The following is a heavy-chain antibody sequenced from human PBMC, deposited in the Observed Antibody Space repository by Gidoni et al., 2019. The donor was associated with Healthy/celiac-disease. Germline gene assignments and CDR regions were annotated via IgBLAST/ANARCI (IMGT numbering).Heavy chain of an antibody. D-gene: IGHD3-22*01. J-gene: IGHJ4*02. CDR3: ASGGLGYYDSSGYFPAQNDY. CDR2: ISYDGSNK. CDR1: GFTFSSYG. V-gene: IGHV3-30*03. Sequence: QVQLVASGGGVVQPGRSLRLSCAASGFTFSSYGMHWVRQAPGKGLEWVAVISYDGSNKYYADSVKGRFTISRDNSKNTLYLQMNSLRAEDTAVYYCASGGLGYYDSSGYFPAQNDYWGQGTLVTVSS.